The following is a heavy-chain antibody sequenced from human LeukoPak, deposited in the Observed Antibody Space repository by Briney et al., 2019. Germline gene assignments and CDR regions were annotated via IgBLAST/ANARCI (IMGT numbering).Heavy chain of an antibody. D-gene: IGHD6-13*01. CDR3: ARVAITADAAAGNLNWFDP. J-gene: IGHJ5*02. CDR2: ISAYNGNT. CDR1: GYTFTSYG. V-gene: IGHV1-18*01. Sequence: ASVNVSCKASGYTFTSYGISWVRQAPGQGLEWMGWISAYNGNTNYAQKLQGRVTMTTDTSTSTAYMELRSLRSDDTAVYYCARVAITADAAAGNLNWFDPWGQGTLVTVSS.